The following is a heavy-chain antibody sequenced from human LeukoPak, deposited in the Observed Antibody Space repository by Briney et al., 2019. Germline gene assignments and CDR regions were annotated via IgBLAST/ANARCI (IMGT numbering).Heavy chain of an antibody. J-gene: IGHJ6*02. V-gene: IGHV1-18*01. Sequence: GASVKVSCKASGYTFTSYGISWVRQAPGQGLEWMGWISAYNGNINYAQKLQGRVTMTTDTSTSTAYMELRSLRSDDTAVYYCARITMVRVNYYGMDVWGQGTTVTVSS. CDR2: ISAYNGNI. CDR1: GYTFTSYG. CDR3: ARITMVRVNYYGMDV. D-gene: IGHD3-10*01.